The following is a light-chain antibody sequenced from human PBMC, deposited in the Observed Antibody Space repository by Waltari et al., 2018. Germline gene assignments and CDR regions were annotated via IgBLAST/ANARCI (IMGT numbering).Light chain of an antibody. J-gene: IGKJ2*02. V-gene: IGKV1-5*03. Sequence: DIQMTQSPSTLSASVGDRVTIPCRASQSIVSWVAWYQQKPGKAPKLPSDKASSLQSGDPSTFSGSGSGTDFTLTISGLQPDDVATYDCQQYLSGCTFGHGTNLEIK. CDR3: QQYLSGCT. CDR1: QSIVSW. CDR2: KAS.